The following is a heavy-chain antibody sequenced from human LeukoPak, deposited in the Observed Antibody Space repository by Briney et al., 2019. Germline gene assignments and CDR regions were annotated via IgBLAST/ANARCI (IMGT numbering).Heavy chain of an antibody. CDR1: GFTVSSTY. J-gene: IGHJ5*02. Sequence: PGGSLRLSCAASGFTVSSTYITWVRQAPGKGLEWVAFIRYDGSNKYYADSVKGRFTISRDNAKNSLYLQMNSLRAEDTAVYYCASEYNWNDGGFDPWGQGTLVTVSS. CDR3: ASEYNWNDGGFDP. D-gene: IGHD1-1*01. CDR2: IRYDGSNK. V-gene: IGHV3-33*08.